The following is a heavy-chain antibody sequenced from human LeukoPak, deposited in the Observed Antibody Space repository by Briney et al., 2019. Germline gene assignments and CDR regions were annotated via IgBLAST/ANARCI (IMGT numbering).Heavy chain of an antibody. Sequence: SETLSLTCTVSGGSISSSSVYWGWIRQPPGKGLEWIGNIYYSGSTYYNPSLKSRVTISVDTSKNQFSLKLNSVTAADTAVYYCARERAYSSSWYSWFDPWGQGTLVTVSS. D-gene: IGHD6-13*01. CDR1: GGSISSSSVY. V-gene: IGHV4-39*02. CDR2: IYYSGST. CDR3: ARERAYSSSWYSWFDP. J-gene: IGHJ5*02.